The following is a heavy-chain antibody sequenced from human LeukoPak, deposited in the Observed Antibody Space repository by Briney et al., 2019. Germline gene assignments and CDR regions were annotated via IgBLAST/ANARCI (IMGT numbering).Heavy chain of an antibody. J-gene: IGHJ4*02. CDR1: GFTFSSYS. Sequence: PGGSLRLSCTASGFTFSSYSMNWVRQAPGKGPEWVSSISSSSSYINYADSVKGRFTISRDNAKNSLYLQMNSLRAEDTAVYYCARATDGDYVPYWGQGTLVTVSS. CDR2: ISSSSSYI. CDR3: ARATDGDYVPY. D-gene: IGHD4-17*01. V-gene: IGHV3-21*01.